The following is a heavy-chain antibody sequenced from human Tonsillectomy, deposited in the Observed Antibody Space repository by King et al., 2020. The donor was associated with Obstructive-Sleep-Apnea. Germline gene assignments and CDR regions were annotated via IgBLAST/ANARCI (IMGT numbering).Heavy chain of an antibody. J-gene: IGHJ4*02. CDR2: INPSGGST. Sequence: QLVQSGAEVKKPGASVKVSCKASGYTFTSYYMHWVRQAPGQGLEWMGVINPSGGSTSYAQKFQGSVTMTRDTSTSTVYMELSSLRSADTAVYYCATTADSAPDFDYWGQGTLVTVSS. CDR3: ATTADSAPDFDY. D-gene: IGHD1-14*01. CDR1: GYTFTSYY. V-gene: IGHV1-46*01.